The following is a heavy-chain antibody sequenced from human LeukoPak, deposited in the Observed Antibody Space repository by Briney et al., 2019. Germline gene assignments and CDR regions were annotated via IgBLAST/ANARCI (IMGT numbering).Heavy chain of an antibody. CDR2: ISGSGGST. J-gene: IGHJ4*02. D-gene: IGHD3-22*01. V-gene: IGHV3-23*01. CDR1: GFTFSSYA. Sequence: GGSLRLSCAASGFTFSSYAMSWVRQDPGKGLEWVSAISGSGGSTYYADSVKGRFTISRDNSKNTLYLQMNSLRAEDTAVYYCAKGAMIVVVITPFDYWGQGTLVTVSS. CDR3: AKGAMIVVVITPFDY.